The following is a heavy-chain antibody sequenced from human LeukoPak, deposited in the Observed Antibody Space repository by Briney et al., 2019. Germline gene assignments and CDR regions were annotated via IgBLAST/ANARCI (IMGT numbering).Heavy chain of an antibody. CDR1: GFTFSSYG. V-gene: IGHV3-30*02. J-gene: IGHJ6*04. D-gene: IGHD3-3*01. CDR3: AKDKPSRRDYDFWSGYWYV. Sequence: PGGSLRLSCAASGFTFSSYGMHWVRQAPGKGLEWVAFIRYDGSNKYYADSVKGRFTISRDNPKNTLYLQMNSLRTEDTAVYYCAKDKPSRRDYDFWSGYWYVWGKGTTVTVSS. CDR2: IRYDGSNK.